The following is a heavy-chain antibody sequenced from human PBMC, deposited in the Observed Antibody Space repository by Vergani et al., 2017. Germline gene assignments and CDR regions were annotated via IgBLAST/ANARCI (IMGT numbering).Heavy chain of an antibody. CDR2: IDPSDSYT. V-gene: IGHV5-10-1*01. D-gene: IGHD3/OR15-3a*01. CDR1: GYSFTSYW. J-gene: IGHJ6*02. CDR3: ARGTGYVPYYYYGMDV. Sequence: VQLVQSGAEVKKPGESLKISCKGSGYSFTSYWIGWVRQMPGKGLEWMGRIDPSDSYTNYSPSFQGHVTISADKSISTAYLQWSSLKASDTAMYYCARGTGYVPYYYYGMDVWGQGTTVTVSS.